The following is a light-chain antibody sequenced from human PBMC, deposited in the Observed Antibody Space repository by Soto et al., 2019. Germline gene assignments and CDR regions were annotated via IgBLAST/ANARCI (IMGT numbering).Light chain of an antibody. CDR3: QQYYSTPLT. Sequence: DVLMTHYPASLTVSLGEGATSTCNSSTSVLWSNNKNYLAWYQQKPGQSPKLLIYWASTRESGVPDRFSGSGSGTDFTLTISSLQAEDVAVYYCQQYYSTPLTVGGGTKVDIK. CDR2: WAS. J-gene: IGKJ4*01. V-gene: IGKV4-1*01. CDR1: TSVLWSNNKNY.